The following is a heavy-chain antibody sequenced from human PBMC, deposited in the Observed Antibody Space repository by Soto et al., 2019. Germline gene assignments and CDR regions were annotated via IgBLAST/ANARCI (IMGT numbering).Heavy chain of an antibody. J-gene: IGHJ4*02. Sequence: QVQLQESGPGLVKPSQTLSLTCTVSGGSISSGGYYWSWIRQHPGKGLEWIGYIYYSGSTYYNPSLESRVTLSVDTSKNQFSLKLSSVTAADTAVYYCARVRRPTRDYYGSGSYPADYWGQGTLVTVSS. CDR2: IYYSGST. CDR1: GGSISSGGYY. CDR3: ARVRRPTRDYYGSGSYPADY. D-gene: IGHD3-10*01. V-gene: IGHV4-31*03.